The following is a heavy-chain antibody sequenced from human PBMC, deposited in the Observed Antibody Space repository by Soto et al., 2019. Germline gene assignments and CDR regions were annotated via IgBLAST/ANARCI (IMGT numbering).Heavy chain of an antibody. CDR3: ATDKYGAGRVGVHS. V-gene: IGHV1-69*08. J-gene: IGHJ5*02. D-gene: IGHD1-26*01. CDR1: GGTSTIYT. CDR2: IVPTLRIT. Sequence: QVQLVQSGAEVKKPGASLRVSCETSGGTSTIYTITWVRQAPGQGLQWMGRIVPTLRITNYAQEFQGRLTXTAESSTSTAHIELTSLTSEDTAVYSCATDKYGAGRVGVHSWGQGTLVTVSS.